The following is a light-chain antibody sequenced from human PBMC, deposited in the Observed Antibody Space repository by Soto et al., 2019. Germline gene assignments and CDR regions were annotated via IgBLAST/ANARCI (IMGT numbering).Light chain of an antibody. CDR1: SSDVGSYNL. V-gene: IGLV2-23*02. J-gene: IGLJ2*01. Sequence: QSALTQPASVSGSPGQSITISCTGTSSDVGSYNLVSWYQQHPGKAPKLMIYEVSKRPSGVSNRLSGSKSGNTASLAISGLQAEDEGDYYCCSYAGSSTPVVFGGGTKVTVL. CDR3: CSYAGSSTPVV. CDR2: EVS.